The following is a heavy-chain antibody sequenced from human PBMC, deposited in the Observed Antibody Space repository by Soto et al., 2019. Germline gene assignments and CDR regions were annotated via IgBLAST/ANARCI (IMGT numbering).Heavy chain of an antibody. CDR1: GDSISSRSHY. V-gene: IGHV4-39*01. J-gene: IGHJ4*02. CDR2: IFYSGTT. D-gene: IGHD6-13*01. Sequence: QVQLQESGPGLVEPSETLSLTCTVSGDSISSRSHYWGWLRQPPRKALEWIGNIFYSGTTYYNPSLKSRITISVDTSKNQFSLKLSSVTAADTAVYYCARRRRAAPFDDWGQGTQVTVSS. CDR3: ARRRRAAPFDD.